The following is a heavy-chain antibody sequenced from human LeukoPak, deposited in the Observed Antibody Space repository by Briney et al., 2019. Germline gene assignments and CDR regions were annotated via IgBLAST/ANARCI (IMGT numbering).Heavy chain of an antibody. Sequence: PSETLSLTRTVSGGSISSYYWSWIRQPPGKGLEWIGYIYYTGNTNYNPSLKSRVSISVDTSENQFSLRLSSVTAADTAVYYCARAGYYGSGSYYKPHWFDPWGQGTLVTVSS. CDR3: ARAGYYGSGSYYKPHWFDP. CDR1: GGSISSYY. V-gene: IGHV4-59*01. J-gene: IGHJ5*02. CDR2: IYYTGNT. D-gene: IGHD3-10*01.